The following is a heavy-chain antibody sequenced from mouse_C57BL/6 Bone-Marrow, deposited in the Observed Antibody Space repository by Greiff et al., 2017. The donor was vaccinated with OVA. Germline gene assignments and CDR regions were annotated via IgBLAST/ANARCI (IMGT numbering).Heavy chain of an antibody. Sequence: EVKVVESGGGLVKPVGSLKLSCAASGFTFSDYGMHWVRQAPEKGLEWVAYISSGSSTIYYADTVKGRFTISRDNAKNTLFLQMTSLRSEDTAMYYCARRYYYGSSPYAMDYWGQGTSVTVSS. J-gene: IGHJ4*01. D-gene: IGHD1-1*01. CDR1: GFTFSDYG. V-gene: IGHV5-17*01. CDR2: ISSGSSTI. CDR3: ARRYYYGSSPYAMDY.